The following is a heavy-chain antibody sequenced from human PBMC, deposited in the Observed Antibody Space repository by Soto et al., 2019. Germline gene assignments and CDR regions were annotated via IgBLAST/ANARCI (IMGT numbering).Heavy chain of an antibody. D-gene: IGHD3-22*01. Sequence: GGSLRLSCAASGFAFSSYALHWVRRAPGKGLEWVSAIGTGGGTYYADSVMGRFTISRDNAKTSLYPHMNSLITEDMAVYYCARETVVVITPADAFDIWGQGTMVTVSS. CDR2: IGTGGGT. J-gene: IGHJ3*02. V-gene: IGHV3-13*01. CDR3: ARETVVVITPADAFDI. CDR1: GFAFSSYA.